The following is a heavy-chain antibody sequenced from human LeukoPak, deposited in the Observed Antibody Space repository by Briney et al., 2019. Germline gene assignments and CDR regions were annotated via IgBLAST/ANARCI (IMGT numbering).Heavy chain of an antibody. V-gene: IGHV4-59*08. CDR3: ARQPDYGDYDAFDI. J-gene: IGHJ3*02. CDR2: IYYSGST. CDR1: GGSISSYY. Sequence: SETLSLTCTVSGGSISSYYWSWIRQPPGKGLEWIGYIYYSGSTNYNPSLKSRVTISVDTSKNQFSLKLSSVTAADTAVYYCARQPDYGDYDAFDIWGQGTMATVSS. D-gene: IGHD4-17*01.